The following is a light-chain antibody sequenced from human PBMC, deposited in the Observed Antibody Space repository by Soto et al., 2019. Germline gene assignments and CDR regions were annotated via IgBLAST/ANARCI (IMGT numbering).Light chain of an antibody. Sequence: EIVLTQSPGTLSLSPGERATLSCRASQSVSSSYLAWYQQKPGQAPRLLIYGASSRATGIPDRFSGSGSGTDFTLTISRLEPEDFAVYYCQQIYAAPVTFGQGTKVEIK. CDR2: GAS. CDR3: QQIYAAPVT. CDR1: QSVSSSY. V-gene: IGKV3-20*01. J-gene: IGKJ1*01.